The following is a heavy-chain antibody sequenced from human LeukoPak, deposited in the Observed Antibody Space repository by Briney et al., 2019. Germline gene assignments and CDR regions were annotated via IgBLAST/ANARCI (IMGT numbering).Heavy chain of an antibody. CDR1: GCSITSYY. Sequence: SETLPLTCTGSGCSITSYYWSRIRQPPGKGLEWIGYIYYSGSTNYNPSLKSRVTISVVTSKNQFSLKPGAEPFAHTAVYYCARVGGYSYGSFDYWGQGTLVTVSS. V-gene: IGHV4-59*01. CDR2: IYYSGST. CDR3: ARVGGYSYGSFDY. J-gene: IGHJ4*02. D-gene: IGHD5-18*01.